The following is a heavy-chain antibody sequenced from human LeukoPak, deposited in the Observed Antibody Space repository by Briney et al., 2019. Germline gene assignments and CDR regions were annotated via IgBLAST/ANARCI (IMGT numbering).Heavy chain of an antibody. Sequence: ASVKVSCKASGYTFTSYGISWVRQAPGQGLEWMGWISAYNGNTNYAQKLQGRVTMTTDTSTSTAYMELRSLRSDNTAVYYCARVEAAAGTSFFPGVRDYYYYGMDVWGQGTTVTVSS. D-gene: IGHD6-13*01. CDR1: GYTFTSYG. CDR2: ISAYNGNT. J-gene: IGHJ6*02. V-gene: IGHV1-18*01. CDR3: ARVEAAAGTSFFPGVRDYYYYGMDV.